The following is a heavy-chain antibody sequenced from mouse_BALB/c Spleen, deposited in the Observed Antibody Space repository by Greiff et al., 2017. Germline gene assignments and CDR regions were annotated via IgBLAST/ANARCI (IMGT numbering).Heavy chain of an antibody. CDR3: ARSLRGYAMDY. CDR2: ISSGGSYT. D-gene: IGHD2-12*01. CDR1: GFTFSSYG. Sequence: EVMLVESGGDLVKPGGSLKLSCAASGFTFSSYGMSWVRQTPDKRLEWVATISSGGSYTYYPDSVKGRFTISRDNAKNTLYLQMSSLKSEDTAMYYCARSLRGYAMDYWGQGTSVTVSS. V-gene: IGHV5-6*01. J-gene: IGHJ4*01.